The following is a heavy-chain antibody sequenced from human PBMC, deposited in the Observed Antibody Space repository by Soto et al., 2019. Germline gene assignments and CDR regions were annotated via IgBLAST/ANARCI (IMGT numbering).Heavy chain of an antibody. J-gene: IGHJ6*02. CDR1: GFTFSSYT. V-gene: IGHV3-23*01. D-gene: IGHD4-4*01. CDR2: LSGGDGST. Sequence: GGSLRLSCAASGFTFSSYTMSWFRQAPGKGLEWVSALSGGDGSTYYADSVKGRFTISRDNSRNTLFLQMNSLRAEDTAIYYCAKLSSVTPYYYFGMDVWGPGT. CDR3: AKLSSVTPYYYFGMDV.